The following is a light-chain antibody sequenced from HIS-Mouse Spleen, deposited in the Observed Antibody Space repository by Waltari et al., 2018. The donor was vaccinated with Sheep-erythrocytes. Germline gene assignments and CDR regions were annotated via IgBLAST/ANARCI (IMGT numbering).Light chain of an antibody. CDR1: SSDVGGYNY. CDR3: CSYAGSYNHV. V-gene: IGLV2-11*01. CDR2: DVS. J-gene: IGLJ1*01. Sequence: QSALTQPRSVSGSPGQSVTISCTGTSSDVGGYNYVPWYQQHPGKAPKLMIYDVSKRPSGFPDRFSGSKSGNTASLTISWLQAEDEADYYCCSYAGSYNHVFATGTKVTVL.